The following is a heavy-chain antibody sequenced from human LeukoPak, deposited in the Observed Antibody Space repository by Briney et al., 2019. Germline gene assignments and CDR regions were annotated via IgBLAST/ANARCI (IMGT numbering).Heavy chain of an antibody. CDR2: INHSGST. D-gene: IGHD5-18*01. CDR1: GGSFSGYY. CDR3: ARARDTAMVYFDY. V-gene: IGHV4-34*01. J-gene: IGHJ4*02. Sequence: PSETLSLTCAVYGGSFSGYYWSWIRQPPGKGLEWIGEINHSGSTNYNPSLKSRVTISVDTSENQFSLKLSSVTAADTAVYYCARARDTAMVYFDYWGQGTLVTVSS.